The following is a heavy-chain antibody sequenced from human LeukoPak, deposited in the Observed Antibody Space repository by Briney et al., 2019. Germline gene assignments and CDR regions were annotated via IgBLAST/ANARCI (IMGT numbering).Heavy chain of an antibody. D-gene: IGHD3-10*01. CDR3: AKRMIRGVNHDAFDL. V-gene: IGHV3-7*03. CDR2: IKQDGSEK. Sequence: PGGYLRLSCAASGFTFTNYWMTWVRQAPGKALEWVANIKQDGSEKYYVDSVKGRFTISKDNAKNSLYLQMNSLRAEDTAVYYCAKRMIRGVNHDAFDLWGQGTMVTVSS. CDR1: GFTFTNYW. J-gene: IGHJ3*01.